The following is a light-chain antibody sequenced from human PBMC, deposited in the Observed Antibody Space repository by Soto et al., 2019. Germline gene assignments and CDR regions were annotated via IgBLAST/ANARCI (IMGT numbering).Light chain of an antibody. Sequence: EIVLTQSPATLSLSPGERATLSCRASQSVSNSLAWYQQKPGQAPRLLIYNASNRATGIPGRFSGSGSGTDFSLTISSLEPEDFAVYYCQQRSDWPPGATFGQGTRLEIK. CDR3: QQRSDWPPGAT. V-gene: IGKV3-11*01. J-gene: IGKJ5*01. CDR2: NAS. CDR1: QSVSNS.